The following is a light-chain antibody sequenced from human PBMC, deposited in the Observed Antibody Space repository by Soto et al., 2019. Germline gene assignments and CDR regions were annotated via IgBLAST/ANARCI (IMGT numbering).Light chain of an antibody. CDR3: SSYAGSNNLI. Sequence: QSVLTQPPSASGSPGQPVTISCTGTSSDVGGYNYVSWYQQHPGKAPKLMIYEVSKRPSGVPDRFSGCKSGSTASLTVSGLQAEDEADYYCSSYAGSNNLIFGGGTKLTV. J-gene: IGLJ2*01. V-gene: IGLV2-8*01. CDR1: SSDVGGYNY. CDR2: EVS.